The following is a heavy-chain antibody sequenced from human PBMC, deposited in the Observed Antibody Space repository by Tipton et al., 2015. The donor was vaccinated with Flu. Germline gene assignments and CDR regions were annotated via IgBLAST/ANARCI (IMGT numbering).Heavy chain of an antibody. CDR2: IKQDGSVK. J-gene: IGHJ4*02. V-gene: IGHV3-7*03. CDR3: ARQLGGADCY. D-gene: IGHD2-21*01. CDR1: GFTFDW. Sequence: SLRLSCAASGFTFDWMSWVRQAPGKGLEWVANIKQDGSVKYYVDSVKGRFTISRDNAKNSLYLQMNSLRAEDTAVYYCARQLGGADCYWGQGTLVIVSA.